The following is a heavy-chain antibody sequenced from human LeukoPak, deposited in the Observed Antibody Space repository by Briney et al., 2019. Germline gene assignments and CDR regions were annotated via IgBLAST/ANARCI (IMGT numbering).Heavy chain of an antibody. CDR3: ATSYSSGSYYFDY. J-gene: IGHJ4*02. D-gene: IGHD6-19*01. CDR2: FDPEDDET. CDR1: GYTLTELS. V-gene: IGHV1-24*01. Sequence: ASVKASCKVSGYTLTELSMHWVRLAPGEGLEWMGGFDPEDDETIYAQKFQGRVTMTEDTSTDTAYMELSSLRSEDTDVYYCATSYSSGSYYFDYWGQGTLVTVSS.